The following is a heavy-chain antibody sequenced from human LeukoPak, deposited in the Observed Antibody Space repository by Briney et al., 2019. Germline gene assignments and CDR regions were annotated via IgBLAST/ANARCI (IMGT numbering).Heavy chain of an antibody. CDR1: GGTFSSYA. Sequence: ASVKVSCKASGGTFSSYAISWVRQAPGQGLEWMGRIIPILGIANYAQKFQGRVTITADKSASTAYMELSSLRSEDTAVYYCARGVQDYYDSSGYDDAFDIWGQGTMVTVSS. CDR3: ARGVQDYYDSSGYDDAFDI. D-gene: IGHD3-22*01. V-gene: IGHV1-69*04. J-gene: IGHJ3*02. CDR2: IIPILGIA.